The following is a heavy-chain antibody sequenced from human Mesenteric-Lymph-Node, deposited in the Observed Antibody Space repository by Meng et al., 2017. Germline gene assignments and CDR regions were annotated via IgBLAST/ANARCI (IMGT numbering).Heavy chain of an antibody. D-gene: IGHD3-9*01. CDR2: INKDGSEK. CDR1: GFPFSSSW. J-gene: IGHJ6*01. Sequence: GSLRLSCAASGFPFSSSWMSWVRQAPGKGLEWVANINKDGSEKYYVDSVKGRFTISRDNAKNSLYLQMNSLRAEDTAVYYCARVLRYFDWLLAVAEYYYYGMDVWGQGTTVTVSS. V-gene: IGHV3-7*04. CDR3: ARVLRYFDWLLAVAEYYYYGMDV.